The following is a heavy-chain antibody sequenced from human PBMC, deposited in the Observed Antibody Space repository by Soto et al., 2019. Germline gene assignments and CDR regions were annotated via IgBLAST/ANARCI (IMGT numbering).Heavy chain of an antibody. Sequence: EVQLVPSGAEVKKPGESLTISCKGSGYKFIGYWISWVRQMPGKGLEWVRRIDPSDSYTSYSPSFQGHVTISVDKSISTAYLQWRSLQASDTAKYYCVRHGNGTPYYFDIWGRGTLVPVSS. CDR3: VRHGNGTPYYFDI. V-gene: IGHV5-10-1*03. CDR2: IDPSDSYT. D-gene: IGHD1-1*01. CDR1: GYKFIGYW. J-gene: IGHJ4*02.